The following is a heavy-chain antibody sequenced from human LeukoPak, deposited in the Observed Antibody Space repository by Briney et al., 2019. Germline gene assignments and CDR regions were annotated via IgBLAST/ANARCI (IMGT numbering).Heavy chain of an antibody. V-gene: IGHV3-48*02. CDR3: ARGGYDFWSGYLGWGPYYFDY. Sequence: GGSLRLSCAASGFTFSSYSMNWARQAPGKGLEWVSYISSSSSTIYYADSVKGRFTISRDNAKNSLYLQMNSLRDEDTAVYYCARGGYDFWSGYLGWGPYYFDYWGQGTLVTVSS. D-gene: IGHD3-3*01. J-gene: IGHJ4*02. CDR1: GFTFSSYS. CDR2: ISSSSSTI.